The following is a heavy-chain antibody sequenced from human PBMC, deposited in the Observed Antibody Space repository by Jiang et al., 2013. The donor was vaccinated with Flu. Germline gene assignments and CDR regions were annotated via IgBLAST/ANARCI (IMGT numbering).Heavy chain of an antibody. Sequence: GPGLVKPSETLSLTCTVSGGSVSAYYWGWIRQPPGKGLEWLGNIYHSGSASYNPSLKSRVTMSIDMAKNQFSLTFISMTAADTAVYYCARNPKSAFDVWGQGTVVAVSS. CDR3: ARNPKSAFDV. CDR2: IYHSGSA. CDR1: GGSVSAYY. V-gene: IGHV4-59*02. J-gene: IGHJ3*01.